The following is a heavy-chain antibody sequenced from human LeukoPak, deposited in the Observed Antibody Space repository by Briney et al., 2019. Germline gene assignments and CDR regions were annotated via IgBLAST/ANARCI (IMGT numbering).Heavy chain of an antibody. CDR3: ARDGGYGGNPNDAFDM. Sequence: GGSLRLSCAASGFTFSNYGMHWVRQAPGKGLEWVAIISYDGSNKYYADSVKGRFTISRDNSKNTLYRQMNSLRAEDTAVYYCARDGGYGGNPNDAFDMWGQGTMVTVSS. CDR2: ISYDGSNK. J-gene: IGHJ3*02. V-gene: IGHV3-33*01. D-gene: IGHD4-23*01. CDR1: GFTFSNYG.